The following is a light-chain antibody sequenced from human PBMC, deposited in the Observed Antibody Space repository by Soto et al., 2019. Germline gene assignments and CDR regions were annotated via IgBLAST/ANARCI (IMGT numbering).Light chain of an antibody. CDR3: QRNNSYT. CDR2: HAS. Sequence: DIQMTQSPSSLPASVGDRVTITCRASQSISSWLAWYQQKPGTAPKVLIYHASNLQSGVPSRFSGSRSLTEFILTLRRQQPENYETYHCQRNNSYTFGQGTKVDIK. J-gene: IGKJ1*01. V-gene: IGKV1-5*01. CDR1: QSISSW.